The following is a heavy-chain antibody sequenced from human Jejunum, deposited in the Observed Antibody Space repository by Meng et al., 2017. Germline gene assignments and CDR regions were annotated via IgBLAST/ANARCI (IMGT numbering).Heavy chain of an antibody. J-gene: IGHJ6*02. D-gene: IGHD3-16*01. CDR2: NRSKGSNYAA. CDR3: SRVLGGGFYGMDV. CDR1: GGSFSGAA. V-gene: IGHV3-73*01. Sequence: GESLKISCAASGGSFSGAAIHWVRQASGKGLEWLGLNRSKGSNYAAVYGEKVKGRFSFSRDDATNTAYVEVKTLKTEDTAVYYCSRVLGGGFYGMDVWGQGTTVTVSS.